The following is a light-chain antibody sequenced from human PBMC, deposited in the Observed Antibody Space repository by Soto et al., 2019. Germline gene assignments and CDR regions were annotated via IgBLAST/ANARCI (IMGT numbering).Light chain of an antibody. CDR3: QQYNNWYT. Sequence: EIVMTQSTATLSVSPGERATLSWRASQSVSSNLAWYQQKPGQAPRLLIYGASTRATGIPARFSGSGSGTEFTLTISSLQSEDFAVYYCQQYNNWYTFGQGTKLEIK. CDR2: GAS. V-gene: IGKV3-15*01. CDR1: QSVSSN. J-gene: IGKJ2*01.